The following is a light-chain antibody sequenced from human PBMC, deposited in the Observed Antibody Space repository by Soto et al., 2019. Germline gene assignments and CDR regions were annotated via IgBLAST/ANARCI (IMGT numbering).Light chain of an antibody. CDR2: AAS. J-gene: IGKJ3*01. CDR1: QDISNS. V-gene: IGKV1-27*01. Sequence: DIQMTQSPSSLSASLGDTVTISCRARQDISNSFAWFQQKPGRVPQFLIYAASTLQPGVPPRFSGCGSATDFTLTISILQPEDVATYYCQNYNTAPLTFGPGTRVDIK. CDR3: QNYNTAPLT.